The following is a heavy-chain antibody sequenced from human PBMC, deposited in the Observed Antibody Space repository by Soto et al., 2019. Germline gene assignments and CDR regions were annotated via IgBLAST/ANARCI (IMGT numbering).Heavy chain of an antibody. CDR2: IYASGST. CDR3: ARGGMVIIPSATAFDY. J-gene: IGHJ4*02. CDR1: GGSISPYY. D-gene: IGHD3-3*01. V-gene: IGHV4-4*07. Sequence: PSETLSLTCTVSGGSISPYYWSWIRQPAGKGLEWIGRIYASGSTNYNPSLKGRVTISVATSKNQFSLKLSSMTAADTAVYYCARGGMVIIPSATAFDYWGQGTLVTSPQ.